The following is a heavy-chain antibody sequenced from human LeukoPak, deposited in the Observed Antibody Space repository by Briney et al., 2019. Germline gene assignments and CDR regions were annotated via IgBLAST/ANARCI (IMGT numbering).Heavy chain of an antibody. D-gene: IGHD4-17*01. CDR3: AKHDDYGDYGDY. J-gene: IGHJ4*02. CDR2: ISGSGGST. CDR1: GFTFSSYA. V-gene: IGHV3-23*01. Sequence: GGSLRLSCAASGFTFSSYAMSWVRQAPGKGLEWVSAISGSGGSTYYADSVKGRFTISRDNSKNALYLQMNSLRAEDTAVYYCAKHDDYGDYGDYWGQGTLVTVSS.